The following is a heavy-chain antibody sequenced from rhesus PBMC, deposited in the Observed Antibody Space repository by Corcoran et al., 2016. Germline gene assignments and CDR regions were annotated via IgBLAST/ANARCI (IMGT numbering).Heavy chain of an antibody. V-gene: IGHV4S10*01. D-gene: IGHD6-25*01. Sequence: QVQLQESGPGVVKPSETLSLTCAVSGGSISDSYRWSWIRQPPGKGLEWIGYIYGSSTSTHYNPSLKSRVTISKDTSKNQFSLKLSSVTAADTAVYYCARDPRGAAALFWGQGVLVTISS. J-gene: IGHJ4*01. CDR3: ARDPRGAAALF. CDR2: IYGSSTST. CDR1: GGSISDSYR.